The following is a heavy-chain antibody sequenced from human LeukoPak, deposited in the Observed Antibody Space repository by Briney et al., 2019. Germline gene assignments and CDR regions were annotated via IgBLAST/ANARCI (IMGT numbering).Heavy chain of an antibody. V-gene: IGHV3-33*01. J-gene: IGHJ4*02. Sequence: GGSLRLSCAASGFTFSSYGMHWVRQAPGKGLEWVAVIWCDGSNKYYADSVKGRFTISRDNSKNTLYLQMNSLRAEDTAVYYCARDLKVYGDYGLENFDYWGQGTPVTVSS. CDR3: ARDLKVYGDYGLENFDY. CDR1: GFTFSSYG. CDR2: IWCDGSNK. D-gene: IGHD4-17*01.